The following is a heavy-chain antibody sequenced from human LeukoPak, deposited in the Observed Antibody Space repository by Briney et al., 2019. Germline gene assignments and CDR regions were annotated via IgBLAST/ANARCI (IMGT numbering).Heavy chain of an antibody. CDR1: GFTLSSYW. J-gene: IGHJ6*03. Sequence: GGSLILSWAASGFTLSSYWMHCVRQAPGKALVWVSRINTDGSSTSYADSVKGRFTISRDNAKNTLYLQMNSLRAEDTAVYYCARDWESMVRGVNGWYYYYYMDVWGKGTTVTVSS. CDR2: INTDGSST. D-gene: IGHD3-10*01. CDR3: ARDWESMVRGVNGWYYYYYMDV. V-gene: IGHV3-74*01.